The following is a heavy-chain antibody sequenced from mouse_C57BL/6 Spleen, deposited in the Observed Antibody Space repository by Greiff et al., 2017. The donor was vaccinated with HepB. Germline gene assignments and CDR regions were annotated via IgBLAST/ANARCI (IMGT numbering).Heavy chain of an antibody. J-gene: IGHJ2*01. Sequence: EVKVEESGGGLVKPGGSLKLSCAASGFTFSSYAMSWVRQTPEKRLEWVATISDGGSYTYYPDNVKGRFTISRDNAKNNLYLQMSHLKSEDTAMYYCARDDDQDYFDYWGQGTTLTVSS. D-gene: IGHD2-3*01. V-gene: IGHV5-4*01. CDR2: ISDGGSYT. CDR1: GFTFSSYA. CDR3: ARDDDQDYFDY.